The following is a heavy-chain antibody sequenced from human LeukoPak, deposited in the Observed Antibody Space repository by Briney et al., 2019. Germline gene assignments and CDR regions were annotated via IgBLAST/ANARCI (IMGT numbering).Heavy chain of an antibody. Sequence: GGSLRLSCAASGFTVSSNYMSWVRQAPGKGLEWVSVIYSGGSTYYADSVKGRFTISRDNSKNTLYLQMNSLRAEDTAVYYCAGSRSIISSDHYWGQGTLVTVSS. CDR2: IYSGGST. D-gene: IGHD3-16*01. J-gene: IGHJ4*02. V-gene: IGHV3-66*01. CDR3: AGSRSIISSDHY. CDR1: GFTVSSNY.